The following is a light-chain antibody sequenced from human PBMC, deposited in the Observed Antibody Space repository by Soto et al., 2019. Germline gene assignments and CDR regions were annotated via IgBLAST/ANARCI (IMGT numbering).Light chain of an antibody. Sequence: QSVLTQPPSASGTPGQRVTISCSGSSSNIGSNTVNWYQQLPGTAPKLLLYSNNQRPSGVPDRFSGSKSGTSASLAISGLQSEDEADYYCAAWDDSLNAPWVFGGGTQLTVL. CDR3: AAWDDSLNAPWV. CDR2: SNN. J-gene: IGLJ3*02. V-gene: IGLV1-44*01. CDR1: SSNIGSNT.